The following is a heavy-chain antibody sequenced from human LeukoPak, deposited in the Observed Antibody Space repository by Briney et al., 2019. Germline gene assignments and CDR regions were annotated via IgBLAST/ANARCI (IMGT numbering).Heavy chain of an antibody. CDR2: IYYSGST. Sequence: SGTLSLTCTVSGGSISSGGYYWSWIRQHPGKGLEWIGYIYYSGSTYYNPSLRSRVTISVDTSKNQFSLKLSSVTAADTAVYYCARVPDYGDYVGSFDYWGQGTLVTVSS. CDR3: ARVPDYGDYVGSFDY. CDR1: GGSISSGGYY. D-gene: IGHD4-17*01. J-gene: IGHJ4*02. V-gene: IGHV4-31*03.